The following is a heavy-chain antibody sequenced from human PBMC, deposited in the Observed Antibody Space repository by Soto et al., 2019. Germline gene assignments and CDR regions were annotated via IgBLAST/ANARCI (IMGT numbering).Heavy chain of an antibody. J-gene: IGHJ3*01. Sequence: GGSLRLSCAASGFTFSNFGMHWVRQAPGKGLEWVAVMSYDGSNEDYADSVKGRFTISRDNSRNTLYLQMNSLRAEDTAVYYCAKTPQYWSDACRDAFELWGQGTMVT. V-gene: IGHV3-30*18. CDR3: AKTPQYWSDACRDAFEL. CDR1: GFTFSNFG. D-gene: IGHD1-1*01. CDR2: MSYDGSNE.